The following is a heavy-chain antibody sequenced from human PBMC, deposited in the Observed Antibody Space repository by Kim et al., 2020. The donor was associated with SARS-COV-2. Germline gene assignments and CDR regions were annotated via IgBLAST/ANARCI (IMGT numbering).Heavy chain of an antibody. Sequence: GGSLRLSCAASGFTFSNAWMSWVRQAPGKGLEWVGRIKSKTDGGTTDYAAPVKGRFTISRDDSKNTLYLQMNSLKTEDTAVYYCTTRAYYASSGYRYWGQGTLVTVSS. D-gene: IGHD3-22*01. CDR2: IKSKTDGGTT. J-gene: IGHJ4*02. CDR1: GFTFSNAW. CDR3: TTRAYYASSGYRY. V-gene: IGHV3-15*01.